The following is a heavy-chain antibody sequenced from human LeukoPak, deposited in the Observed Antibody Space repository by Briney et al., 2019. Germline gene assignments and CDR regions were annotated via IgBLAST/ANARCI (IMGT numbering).Heavy chain of an antibody. V-gene: IGHV1-46*01. CDR1: GYTFTSYY. CDR2: INPSGGST. D-gene: IGHD6-19*01. Sequence: ASVKVSCKASGYTFTSYYMHWVRQAPGQGLEWMGIINPSGGSTSYAQKFQGRVTMTRDTSTSTVYMELSSLGSEDTAVYYCARDPYSSGWLLEISFDYWGQGTLVTVSS. CDR3: ARDPYSSGWLLEISFDY. J-gene: IGHJ4*02.